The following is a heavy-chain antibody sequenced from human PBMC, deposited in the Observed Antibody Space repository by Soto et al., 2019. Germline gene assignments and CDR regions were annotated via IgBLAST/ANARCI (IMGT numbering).Heavy chain of an antibody. D-gene: IGHD2-2*01. V-gene: IGHV1-18*01. J-gene: IGHJ6*02. CDR3: ARIADCSTTSCPFPSRFHIRGYYYYYGLDV. Sequence: GVSVKVSCKASGYTFTSYGISWVRQAPGQGLEWVGWTSAYNGNSNYAQKYHGRVTMTTDTSTSTAYMEMSSLRSDDTAVYYCARIADCSTTSCPFPSRFHIRGYYYYYGLDVWG. CDR1: GYTFTSYG. CDR2: TSAYNGNS.